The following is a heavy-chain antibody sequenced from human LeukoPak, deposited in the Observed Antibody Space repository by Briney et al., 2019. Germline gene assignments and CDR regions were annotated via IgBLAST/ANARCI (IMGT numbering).Heavy chain of an antibody. J-gene: IGHJ4*02. Sequence: SGGSLRLSCATSGFTFSNYWMGWVRQAPGKGLEWVANIKQDGSTRYYADSVKGRFTISRDNAKNSLFLQMNSLRAEDTAVYYCATYTRALDFWGQGALVTVSS. D-gene: IGHD2-15*01. CDR3: ATYTRALDF. CDR1: GFTFSNYW. CDR2: IKQDGSTR. V-gene: IGHV3-7*01.